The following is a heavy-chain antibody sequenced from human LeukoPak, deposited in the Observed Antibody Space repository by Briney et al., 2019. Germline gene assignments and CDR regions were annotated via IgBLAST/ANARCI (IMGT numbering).Heavy chain of an antibody. V-gene: IGHV1-2*02. CDR1: GYTFTDYY. Sequence: ASVRVSCKTSGYTFTDYYLHWVRQAPGQGLEWMGRIDPNSGGTSYAQKFQVRVTVTRDTSISTVYMELSGLRSDDTAVYYCARVPGPYTTSRFDYWGQGTLVTVSS. D-gene: IGHD6-13*01. CDR2: IDPNSGGT. CDR3: ARVPGPYTTSRFDY. J-gene: IGHJ4*02.